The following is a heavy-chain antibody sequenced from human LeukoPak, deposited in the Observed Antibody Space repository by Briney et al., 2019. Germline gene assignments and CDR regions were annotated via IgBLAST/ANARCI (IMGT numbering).Heavy chain of an antibody. CDR3: ARDFGSTWYFFDY. CDR1: GYTFTSYG. Sequence: VASVKVSCKASGYTFTSYGISWVRQAPGQGLEWMGGIVPIFGTPKYAQKFRGRVTITADESTSTAYMELSSLRSEDTAVYYCARDFGSTWYFFDYWGQGTLVTVSS. V-gene: IGHV1-69*13. J-gene: IGHJ4*02. D-gene: IGHD6-13*01. CDR2: IVPIFGTP.